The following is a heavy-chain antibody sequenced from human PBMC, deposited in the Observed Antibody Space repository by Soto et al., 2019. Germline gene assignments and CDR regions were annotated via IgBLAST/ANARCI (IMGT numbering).Heavy chain of an antibody. Sequence: SETLYLTCTVSDDSINSDCLTWIRQPPGKGLEWIGYISISGNTDYSPSLKSRATISADTSRNQFSLKLRSVNTADTAVYFCARGREDFHAGSGPRWMWLAPWGQGTLVT. CDR2: ISISGNT. V-gene: IGHV4-59*01. CDR3: ARGREDFHAGSGPRWMWLAP. CDR1: DDSINSDC. D-gene: IGHD3-3*01. J-gene: IGHJ5*02.